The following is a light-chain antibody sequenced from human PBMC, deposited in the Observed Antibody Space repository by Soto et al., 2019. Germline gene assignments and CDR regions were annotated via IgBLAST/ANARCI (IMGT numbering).Light chain of an antibody. J-gene: IGLJ3*02. CDR1: SSNIGRNT. CDR2: SNN. V-gene: IGLV1-44*01. Sequence: QPVLTQPPSASGTPGQRVTISCSGSSSNIGRNTVNWYQQLPGTAPKLLIYSNNQRPPGVPDRFSGSKSGTSASLAISGLQSEDEADYYCAAWDDNLKGWVFGGGTKLTVL. CDR3: AAWDDNLKGWV.